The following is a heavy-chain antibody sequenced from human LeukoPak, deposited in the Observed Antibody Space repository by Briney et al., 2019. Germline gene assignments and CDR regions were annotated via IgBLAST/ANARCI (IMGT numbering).Heavy chain of an antibody. J-gene: IGHJ1*01. CDR3: AKDRDGGNSFIYFQH. D-gene: IGHD4-23*01. V-gene: IGHV3-23*01. Sequence: GGSLRLSRAASGFTFSSYAMSWVRQAPGKGLEWVSAISGSGGSTYYADSVKGRFTISRDNSKNTLYLQMNSLRAEDTAVYYCAKDRDGGNSFIYFQHWGQGTLVTVSS. CDR1: GFTFSSYA. CDR2: ISGSGGST.